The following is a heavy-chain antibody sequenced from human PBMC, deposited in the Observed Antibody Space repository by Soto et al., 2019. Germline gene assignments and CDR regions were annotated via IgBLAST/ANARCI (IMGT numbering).Heavy chain of an antibody. D-gene: IGHD3-16*01. Sequence: QVQLEQSGAEVKRPGSSVKVSCKTSGGNFNTYPISWVRQAPGHRLEWMGKIIPIFGTPDYAQKFQGRVTINADEATTTVYMELRSLKSDDSAVYYCARDSRLWGSTGWKRENLFDIWGQGTMDTVSS. V-gene: IGHV1-69*18. CDR2: IIPIFGTP. CDR3: ARDSRLWGSTGWKRENLFDI. CDR1: GGNFNTYP. J-gene: IGHJ3*02.